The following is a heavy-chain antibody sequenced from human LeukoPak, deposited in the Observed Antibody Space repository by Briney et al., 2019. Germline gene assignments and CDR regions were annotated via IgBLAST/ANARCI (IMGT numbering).Heavy chain of an antibody. D-gene: IGHD3-16*02. CDR2: ISSSGSTI. V-gene: IGHV3-11*01. J-gene: IGHJ4*02. CDR3: AREGGVIVPTPETPFNY. Sequence: GGSLRLSCAASGFTFSDYYMSWIRKAPGKGLEWVSYISSSGSTIYYADSVKGRFTISRDNAKNSLYLQMNSLRAEDTAVYYCAREGGVIVPTPETPFNYWGQGTLVTVSS. CDR1: GFTFSDYY.